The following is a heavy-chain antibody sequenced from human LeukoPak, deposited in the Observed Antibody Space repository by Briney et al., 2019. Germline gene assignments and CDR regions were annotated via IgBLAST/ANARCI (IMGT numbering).Heavy chain of an antibody. CDR1: GYSISSGYY. Sequence: SETLSLTCTVSGYSISSGYYWGWIRQPPGKGLEWIGSIYHSGSTYYNPSLKSRVTISVDTSKNQFSLKLSSVTAADTAVYYCARVLEELTIFGVVIPNWFDSWGQGTLVTVSS. D-gene: IGHD3-3*01. CDR3: ARVLEELTIFGVVIPNWFDS. CDR2: IYHSGST. V-gene: IGHV4-38-2*02. J-gene: IGHJ5*01.